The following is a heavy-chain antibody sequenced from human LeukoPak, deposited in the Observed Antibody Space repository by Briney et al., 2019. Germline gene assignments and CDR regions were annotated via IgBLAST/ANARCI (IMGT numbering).Heavy chain of an antibody. D-gene: IGHD3-22*01. CDR3: ARGVGNYRYYFDS. CDR1: GFTFSNHG. CDR2: VSSSGAYI. Sequence: PGGSLRLSCAASGFTFSNHGMNWIRQAPGKGLEWVASVSSSGAYIYYADLMEGRFTVSRDNAKNSLILQMNSLRAEDTAVYYCARGVGNYRYYFDSWGQGTLVTVSS. V-gene: IGHV3-21*01. J-gene: IGHJ4*02.